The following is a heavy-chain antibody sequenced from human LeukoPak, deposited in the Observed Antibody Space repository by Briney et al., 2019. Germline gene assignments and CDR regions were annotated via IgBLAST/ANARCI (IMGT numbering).Heavy chain of an antibody. CDR3: ARDNSYGYLDY. CDR2: ISYDGSNK. Sequence: PGGSLRLSCAASGFTFSSYAMHWVRQAPGKGLEWVAVISYDGSNKYYADSVKGRFTISRDNSKNTLYLQMNSLRAEDTAVYYCARDNSYGYLDYWGQGTLVTVSS. V-gene: IGHV3-30-3*01. J-gene: IGHJ4*02. CDR1: GFTFSSYA. D-gene: IGHD5-18*01.